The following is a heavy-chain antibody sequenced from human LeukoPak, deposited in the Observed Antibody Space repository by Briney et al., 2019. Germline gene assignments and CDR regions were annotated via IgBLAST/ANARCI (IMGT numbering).Heavy chain of an antibody. V-gene: IGHV3-48*03. CDR1: GFTFSSYE. CDR3: ARPDSTDAFDI. J-gene: IGHJ3*02. CDR2: ISSSGSTI. Sequence: GGSLRLSCAASGFTFSSYEMNWVRQAPGKGLEWVSYISSSGSTIYYADSVKGRFTISRDNAKNSLYLQMNSLRAEDTAVYYCARPDSTDAFDIWGQGTMVTVFS.